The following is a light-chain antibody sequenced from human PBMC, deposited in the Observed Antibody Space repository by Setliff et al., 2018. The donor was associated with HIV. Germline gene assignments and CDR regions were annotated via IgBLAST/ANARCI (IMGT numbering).Light chain of an antibody. CDR1: SSDIGTYSL. CDR2: DDS. V-gene: IGLV2-23*01. J-gene: IGLJ3*02. Sequence: QSALTQPASVSGSPGQSITISCTGTSSDIGTYSLVSWYQQYPGKAPKLMIYDDSKRPSGLSNRFSGSKSGNTASLTISGLQAEDEADYYCCSNTGFSTWVFGGGTKVTVL. CDR3: CSNTGFSTWV.